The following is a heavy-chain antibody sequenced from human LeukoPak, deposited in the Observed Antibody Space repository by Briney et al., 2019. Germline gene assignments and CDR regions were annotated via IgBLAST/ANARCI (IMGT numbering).Heavy chain of an antibody. J-gene: IGHJ4*02. D-gene: IGHD6-19*01. Sequence: GGSLRLSCAASGYTFSMYAMSWVRQAPGKGLQWVSHISASGGAIYYAESVRGRFTVSRDNSMSAVYMQMNNLRPDDSAIYYCAKMRRGWGLFDSWGQGILVTVSS. CDR2: ISASGGAI. CDR3: AKMRRGWGLFDS. V-gene: IGHV3-23*01. CDR1: GYTFSMYA.